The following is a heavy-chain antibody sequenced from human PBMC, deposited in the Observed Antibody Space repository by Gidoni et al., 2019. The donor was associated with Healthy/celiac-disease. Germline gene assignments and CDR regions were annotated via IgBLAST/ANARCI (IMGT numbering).Heavy chain of an antibody. J-gene: IGHJ6*02. CDR2: ISYDGSNK. CDR1: GFTFSSYA. CDR3: ASPHAVRSGYYYYYGMDV. V-gene: IGHV3-30-3*01. D-gene: IGHD3-3*01. Sequence: QVQLVESGGGVVQPGRSLRLSCAASGFTFSSYARHWVRQAPGKGLEWVAVISYDGSNKYYADSVKGRFTISRDNSKNTLYLQMNSLRAEDTAVYYCASPHAVRSGYYYYYGMDVWGQGTTVTVSS.